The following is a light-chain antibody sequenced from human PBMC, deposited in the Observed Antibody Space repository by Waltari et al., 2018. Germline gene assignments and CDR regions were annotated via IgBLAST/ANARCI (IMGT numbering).Light chain of an antibody. V-gene: IGKV2-29*02. J-gene: IGKJ4*01. CDR1: QTLLHSDGNTF. CDR2: DVS. CDR3: MQGVHLPLT. Sequence: VMTQTPRTLSVTPGQPASISCKSSQTLLHSDGNTFLFWYMQKPGQSPHLLIYDVSSRFSGVPDRFSGSGSGTDFTLKISRVEAEDTGVYYGMQGVHLPLTFGGGTKVEI.